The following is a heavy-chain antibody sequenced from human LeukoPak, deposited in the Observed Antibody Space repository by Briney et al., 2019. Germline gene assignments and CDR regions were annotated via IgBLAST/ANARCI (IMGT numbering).Heavy chain of an antibody. D-gene: IGHD5-12*01. Sequence: PSDTLSLTCTVSGGSISSYYWSWIRQPPGKGLEWIGYIYYSGSTNYNPSLKSRVTISVDTSKNQFSLKLSSVTAADTAVYYCARGGYDWGAFDYWGQGTLVTVSS. CDR1: GGSISSYY. J-gene: IGHJ4*02. CDR3: ARGGYDWGAFDY. V-gene: IGHV4-59*08. CDR2: IYYSGST.